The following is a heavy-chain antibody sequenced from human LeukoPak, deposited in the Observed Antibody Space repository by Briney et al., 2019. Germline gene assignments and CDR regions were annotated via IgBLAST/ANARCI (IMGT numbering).Heavy chain of an antibody. CDR1: GYSISSGYY. D-gene: IGHD3-3*01. Sequence: SETLSLTCTVSGYSISSGYYWGWIRQPPGKGLEWIGSIYHSGSTYYNPSLKSRVTISVDTSKNQFSLKLSSVTAADTAVYYCARGSYYDFWSGTYSRYYFDYWGQGTLVTVSS. V-gene: IGHV4-38-2*02. CDR3: ARGSYYDFWSGTYSRYYFDY. CDR2: IYHSGST. J-gene: IGHJ4*02.